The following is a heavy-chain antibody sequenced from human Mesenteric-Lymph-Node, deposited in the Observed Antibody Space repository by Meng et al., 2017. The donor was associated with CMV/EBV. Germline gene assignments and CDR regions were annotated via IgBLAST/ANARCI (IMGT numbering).Heavy chain of an antibody. J-gene: IGHJ4*02. D-gene: IGHD1-26*01. CDR3: ARRVGSWRNPIDY. CDR2: INHSGGT. V-gene: IGHV4-34*01. CDR1: GGSFSVYY. Sequence: SETLSLTCAVYGGSFSVYYWSWIRQLPGKGLEWIGEINHSGGTNYNPSLKSRVTISVDTSKNQFSLKLSSVTAADTAVYYCARRVGSWRNPIDYWGQGTLVTVSS.